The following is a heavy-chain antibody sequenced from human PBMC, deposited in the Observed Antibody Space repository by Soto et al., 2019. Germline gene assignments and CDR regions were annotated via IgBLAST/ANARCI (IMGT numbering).Heavy chain of an antibody. CDR2: ISAYNGNT. CDR3: ASVRAYLYGDYVGWFDP. D-gene: IGHD4-17*01. V-gene: IGHV1-18*01. Sequence: QVQLVQSGAEVKKPGASVKVSCKASGYTFTSYGISWVRQAPGQGLEWMGWISAYNGNTNYAQKLQGRVTMTTDTSTSTAYMELRSLSSDDTAVYYCASVRAYLYGDYVGWFDPWGQGTLVTVSS. CDR1: GYTFTSYG. J-gene: IGHJ5*02.